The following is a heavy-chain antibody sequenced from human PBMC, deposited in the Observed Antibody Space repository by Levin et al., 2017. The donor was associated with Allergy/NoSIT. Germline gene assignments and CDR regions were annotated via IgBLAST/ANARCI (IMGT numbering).Heavy chain of an antibody. CDR2: INAGNGNT. CDR1: GYTFTSYS. D-gene: IGHD6-13*01. CDR3: ARDWSSSSWYEVEPGDY. V-gene: IGHV1-3*01. J-gene: IGHJ4*02. Sequence: GASVKVSCKASGYTFTSYSMHWVRQAPGQRLEWMGWINAGNGNTKYSQKFQGRVTITRDTSASTAYMELSSLRSEDTAVYYWARDWSSSSWYEVEPGDYWGQGTLVTVSS.